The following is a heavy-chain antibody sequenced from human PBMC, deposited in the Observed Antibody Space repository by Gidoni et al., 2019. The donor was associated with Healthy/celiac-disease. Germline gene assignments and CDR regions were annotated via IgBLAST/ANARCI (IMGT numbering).Heavy chain of an antibody. CDR1: GCIFSNAW. V-gene: IGHV3-15*07. CDR2: IKSKTDGGTT. D-gene: IGHD6-6*01. J-gene: IGHJ3*02. CDR3: TTAPDSSSYLRAFDI. Sequence: EVQLVESGGGLVKPGGSLRLSCAASGCIFSNAWMNWVRQAPGKGLEWVGRIKSKTDGGTTDYAAPVKGRFTISRDDSKNTLYLQMNSLKTEDTAVYYCTTAPDSSSYLRAFDIWGQGTMVTVSS.